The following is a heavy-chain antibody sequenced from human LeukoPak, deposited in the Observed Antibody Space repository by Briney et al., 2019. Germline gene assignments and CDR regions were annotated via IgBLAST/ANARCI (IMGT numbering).Heavy chain of an antibody. D-gene: IGHD3-22*01. V-gene: IGHV4-39*06. J-gene: IGHJ4*02. CDR3: ARASNYYYYDSAYYLYYFDY. CDR1: GGSISSSSYY. CDR2: IYYSGST. Sequence: SETLSLTCTVSGGSISSSSYYWGWIRQPPGKGLEWIGSIYYSGSTYYNPSLKSRVTISVDTSKNQFPLKLSSVTAADTAVYYCARASNYYYYDSAYYLYYFDYWGQGTLVTVSS.